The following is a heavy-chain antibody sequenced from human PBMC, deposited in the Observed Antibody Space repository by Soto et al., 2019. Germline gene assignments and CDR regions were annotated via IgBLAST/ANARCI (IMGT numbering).Heavy chain of an antibody. CDR2: ISGSGSSI. J-gene: IGHJ6*02. CDR3: ARSPDPDIGDYYSMDV. V-gene: IGHV3-11*01. Sequence: VVSQRLSWSAPGFTFSDYYMSWIRQAQGEGLEWVSYISGSGSSIYYADSVKGRFTISRDNAKNSLYLQMNSLRAEDTAVYYCARSPDPDIGDYYSMDVWGQGTTVTVSS. D-gene: IGHD2-15*01. CDR1: GFTFSDYY.